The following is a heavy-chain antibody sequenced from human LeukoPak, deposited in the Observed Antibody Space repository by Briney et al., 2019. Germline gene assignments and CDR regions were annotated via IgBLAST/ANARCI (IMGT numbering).Heavy chain of an antibody. CDR2: ISAYNGNT. Sequence: ASVKVSCKASGYTFTSYGISWVRQAPGQGLEWMGWISAYNGNTNYAQKLQGRVTMTTDTSTSTAYMELRSLRSDDTAVYYCARTYCSSTSCYRNDYRGQGTLVTVSS. D-gene: IGHD2-2*01. CDR3: ARTYCSSTSCYRNDY. J-gene: IGHJ4*02. CDR1: GYTFTSYG. V-gene: IGHV1-18*01.